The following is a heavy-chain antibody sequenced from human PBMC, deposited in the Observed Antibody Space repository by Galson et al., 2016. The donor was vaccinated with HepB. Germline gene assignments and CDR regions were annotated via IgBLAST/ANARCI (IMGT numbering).Heavy chain of an antibody. D-gene: IGHD1-14*01. V-gene: IGHV1-46*01. Sequence: SVKVSCKASGYTFTSNFIHWVRQAPGQGLEWMGIINPSGGSTFYTQKFQGGVIMTSDTSTTTVHLEVASLRFEDTAVYYCARGIRKPGYWGQGTLVTVSS. CDR2: INPSGGST. CDR1: GYTFTSNF. J-gene: IGHJ4*02. CDR3: ARGIRKPGY.